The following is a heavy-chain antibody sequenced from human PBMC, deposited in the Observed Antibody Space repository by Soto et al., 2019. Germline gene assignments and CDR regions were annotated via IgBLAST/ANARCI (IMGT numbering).Heavy chain of an antibody. CDR2: IGGSGDST. V-gene: IGHV3-23*01. D-gene: IGHD6-19*01. CDR3: AKVVRGWYFDY. J-gene: IGHJ4*02. Sequence: EVPLLESGGGSVQPGGSLRLSCAASGFTFSSYAMTWVRQVPGKGLEWVSAIGGSGDSTFYADSVKGRFTISRDNSKNTLYLQMDSLRAEDTAVYYCAKVVRGWYFDYWGQGTLVTVSS. CDR1: GFTFSSYA.